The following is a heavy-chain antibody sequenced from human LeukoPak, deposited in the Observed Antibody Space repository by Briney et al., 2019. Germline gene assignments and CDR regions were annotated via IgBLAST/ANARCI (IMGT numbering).Heavy chain of an antibody. J-gene: IGHJ4*02. D-gene: IGHD3-10*01. CDR3: ARPRRYYASGSSYYVGY. Sequence: GESLKISCKGSGYSFTSYWIGWVRQMPGKGLEWMGIIYPGDSDTRYSPSFQGQVTISADKSISTAYLQWSSLKASDTAMYCCARPRRYYASGSSYYVGYCGQRTLVTASS. CDR2: IYPGDSDT. V-gene: IGHV5-51*01. CDR1: GYSFTSYW.